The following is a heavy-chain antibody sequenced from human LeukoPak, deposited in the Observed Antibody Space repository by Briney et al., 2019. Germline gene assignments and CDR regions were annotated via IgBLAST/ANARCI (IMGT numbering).Heavy chain of an antibody. V-gene: IGHV4-59*08. CDR1: GGSISSYY. CDR2: IYYSGST. D-gene: IGHD6-19*01. CDR3: ARQYSSGWPKRLPNWFDP. J-gene: IGHJ5*02. Sequence: SETLSLTCTVSGGSISSYYWSWIRQPPGKGLEWIGYIYYSGSTNYNPSLKSRVTISVDTSKNQFSLKLSSVTAADTAVYYCARQYSSGWPKRLPNWFDPWGQGTLVTVSS.